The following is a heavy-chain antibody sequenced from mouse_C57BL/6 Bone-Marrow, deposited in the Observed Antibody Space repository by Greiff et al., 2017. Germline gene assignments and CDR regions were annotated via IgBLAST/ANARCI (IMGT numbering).Heavy chain of an antibody. Sequence: QVQLQQPGAELVKPGASVKLSCKASGYTFTSYWMQWVKPRPGQGLEWIGEIDPSDSYTNYNQKFKGKATLTVDTSSSTAYMQLSSLTSEDSAVYYCASSPYCSSYGYAMDYWGQGTSVTVSS. V-gene: IGHV1-50*01. CDR2: IDPSDSYT. J-gene: IGHJ4*01. CDR3: ASSPYCSSYGYAMDY. CDR1: GYTFTSYW. D-gene: IGHD1-1*01.